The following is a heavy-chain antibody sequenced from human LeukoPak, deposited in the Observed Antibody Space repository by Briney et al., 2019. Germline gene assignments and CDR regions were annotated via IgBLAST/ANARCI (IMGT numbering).Heavy chain of an antibody. Sequence: SETLSLTCTVSGGSMSNYYWNWIRQPPGKGLEWIGYIYYSGSTNYNPSLKSRVTISVDTSKNQFTLKLSSVTAADTAVYYCARGRYGWLPFDFWGQGTLVTVSS. D-gene: IGHD3-16*01. CDR1: GGSMSNYY. V-gene: IGHV4-59*01. CDR2: IYYSGST. CDR3: ARGRYGWLPFDF. J-gene: IGHJ4*02.